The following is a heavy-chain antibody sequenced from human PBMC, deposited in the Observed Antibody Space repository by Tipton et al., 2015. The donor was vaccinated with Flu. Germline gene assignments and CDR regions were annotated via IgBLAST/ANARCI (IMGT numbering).Heavy chain of an antibody. CDR3: ARGYDVFDI. CDR1: GYSISSGYY. D-gene: IGHD1-1*01. J-gene: IGHJ3*02. Sequence: GLVKPSETLSLTCTVSGYSISSGYYWGWVRQPPGKGLDWVSIIYDIGNTYYADSVKGRFTTSRDSSENTLYLQMNSLKADDTAVYYCARGYDVFDIWGQGTMLIVSS. CDR2: IYDIGNT. V-gene: IGHV3-53*03.